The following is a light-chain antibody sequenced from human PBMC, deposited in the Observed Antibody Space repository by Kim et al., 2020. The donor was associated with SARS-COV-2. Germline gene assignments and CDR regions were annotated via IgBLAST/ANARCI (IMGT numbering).Light chain of an antibody. Sequence: GQSITCSCTGTSSDVGGYNYVSWFQQHPGKAPKLIIYDVTKRPSGVSDRFSGSKSGNTASLTISGLRAEDEADYYCSSYTGTYTWVFGGGTQLTVL. V-gene: IGLV2-14*04. CDR1: SSDVGGYNY. CDR2: DVT. J-gene: IGLJ3*02. CDR3: SSYTGTYTWV.